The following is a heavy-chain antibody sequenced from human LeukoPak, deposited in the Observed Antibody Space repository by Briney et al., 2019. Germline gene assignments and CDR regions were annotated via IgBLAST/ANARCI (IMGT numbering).Heavy chain of an antibody. CDR3: ARGHRYRYFDY. CDR1: GGSISSYY. D-gene: IGHD1-1*01. V-gene: IGHV4-59*01. Sequence: PSETLSLTCTVSGGSISSYYWSWIRQPPGKGLEWIGYIYYSGGTNYNPSLKSRVTISVDTSKNQFSLKLSSVTAADTAVYYCARGHRYRYFDYWGQGTLVTVSS. CDR2: IYYSGGT. J-gene: IGHJ4*02.